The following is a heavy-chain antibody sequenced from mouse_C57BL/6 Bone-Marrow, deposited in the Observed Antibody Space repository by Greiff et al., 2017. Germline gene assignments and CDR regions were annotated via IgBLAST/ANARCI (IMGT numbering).Heavy chain of an antibody. CDR2: IRNKANGYTT. CDR3: ARSFDGYYAMDY. J-gene: IGHJ4*01. Sequence: DVQLVESGGGLVQPGGSLSLSCAASGFTFTDYYMSWVRQPPGKALEWLGFIRNKANGYTTEYSASVKGRFTISRDNSQSILYLQMNALRAEDSATYYCARSFDGYYAMDYWGQGTSVTVSS. D-gene: IGHD2-3*01. CDR1: GFTFTDYY. V-gene: IGHV7-3*01.